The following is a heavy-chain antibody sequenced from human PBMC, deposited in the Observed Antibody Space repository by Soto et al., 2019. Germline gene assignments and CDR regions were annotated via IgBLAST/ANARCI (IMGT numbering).Heavy chain of an antibody. V-gene: IGHV3-23*01. Sequence: GGSLRLSCVASGFPFSSYAMSWVRQTPGKGLEWVSGISGRGGRTYYADSVKGRFTISRDNSNNTLSLQMHILRLEDTSVYFFAKGGYYSLFDSWRQGTVV. CDR3: AKGGYYSLFDS. J-gene: IGHJ3*02. CDR2: ISGRGGRT. CDR1: GFPFSSYA. D-gene: IGHD3-16*01.